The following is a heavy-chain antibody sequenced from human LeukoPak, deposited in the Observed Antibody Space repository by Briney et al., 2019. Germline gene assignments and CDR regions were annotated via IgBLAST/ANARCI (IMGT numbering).Heavy chain of an antibody. Sequence: VESPKISRKGSGYSLTSYWLGWVRQMPGKGLEWMGIIYPRDSDTRYTPSFQCHVTISADNSISIAYLQWRSLHASYTAMYYCASLSRIQLSSPYDHWGQGTLVTVSS. CDR3: ASLSRIQLSSPYDH. D-gene: IGHD5-18*01. J-gene: IGHJ5*02. CDR1: GYSLTSYW. CDR2: IYPRDSDT. V-gene: IGHV5-51*01.